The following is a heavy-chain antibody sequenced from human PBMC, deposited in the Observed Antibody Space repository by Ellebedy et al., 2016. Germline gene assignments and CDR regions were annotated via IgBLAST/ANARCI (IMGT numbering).Heavy chain of an antibody. V-gene: IGHV1-18*04. CDR1: GYNFDSYG. CDR3: ARTWTLIRGVLDV. Sequence: ASVKVSXKASGYNFDSYGITWVRQAPGQGLEWMGGHTNYAQKFQDRVIMTIDTSRNTAYMELRNLRFEDTALYYCARTWTLIRGVLDVWGQGTTVSVSS. J-gene: IGHJ6*02. CDR2: GHT. D-gene: IGHD3-10*01.